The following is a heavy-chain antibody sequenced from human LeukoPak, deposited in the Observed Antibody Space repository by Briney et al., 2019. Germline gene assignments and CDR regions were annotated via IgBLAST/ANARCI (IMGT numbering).Heavy chain of an antibody. Sequence: PGGSLRLSCAASGFTFSSYAMSWVRQAPGKGLEWVSATSGSGGSTYYADSVKGRFTISRDNSKNTLYLQMNSLRAEDTAVYYCAKGGPYYYDSSGELDYWGQGTLVTVSS. CDR1: GFTFSSYA. V-gene: IGHV3-23*01. CDR3: AKGGPYYYDSSGELDY. J-gene: IGHJ4*02. CDR2: TSGSGGST. D-gene: IGHD3-22*01.